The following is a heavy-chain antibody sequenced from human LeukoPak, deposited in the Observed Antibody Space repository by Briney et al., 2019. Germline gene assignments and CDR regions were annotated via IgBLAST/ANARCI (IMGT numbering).Heavy chain of an antibody. V-gene: IGHV4-34*01. CDR2: INHSGST. CDR1: GGSISSYY. J-gene: IGHJ6*02. CDR3: ARGKQRYGMDV. D-gene: IGHD5-18*01. Sequence: PSETLSLTCTVSGGSISSYYWSWIRQPPGKGLEWIGEINHSGSTNHNPSLKSRVTISVDTSKNQFSLKLSSVTAADTAVYYCARGKQRYGMDVWGQGTTVTVSS.